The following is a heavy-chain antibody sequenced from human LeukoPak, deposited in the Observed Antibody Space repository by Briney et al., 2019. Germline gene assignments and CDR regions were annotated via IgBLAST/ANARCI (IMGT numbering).Heavy chain of an antibody. CDR1: GFTFNNFG. J-gene: IGHJ4*02. CDR2: ISTSTTTI. D-gene: IGHD1-26*01. Sequence: PGGTLRLSCAASGFTFNNFGMSWVRQAPGKGLEWISYISTSTTTIYYANSVKGRFTISRDNAKKSLYLQMNSLRVEDTGVYYCASWGEGALDNWGQGTLVTVSS. CDR3: ASWGEGALDN. V-gene: IGHV3-48*01.